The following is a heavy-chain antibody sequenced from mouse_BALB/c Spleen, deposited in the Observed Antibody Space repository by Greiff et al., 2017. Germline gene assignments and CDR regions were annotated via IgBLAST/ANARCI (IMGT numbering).Heavy chain of an antibody. Sequence: VQLQQSGAELVKPGASVKLSCTASGYTFTSYYMYWVKQRPGQGLEWIGEINPSHGGTNFNEKFKSKATLTVDKSSSTAYMQLSSLTSEDSAVYYCTRSLRWLRYAMDYWGQGTSVTVSS. CDR3: TRSLRWLRYAMDY. CDR2: INPSHGGT. D-gene: IGHD2-2*01. J-gene: IGHJ4*01. V-gene: IGHV1S81*02. CDR1: GYTFTSYY.